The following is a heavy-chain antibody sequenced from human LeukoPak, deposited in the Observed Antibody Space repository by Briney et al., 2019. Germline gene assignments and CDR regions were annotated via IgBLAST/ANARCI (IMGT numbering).Heavy chain of an antibody. CDR2: ISWDGGST. Sequence: PGGSLRLSCAASGFTFDDYAMHWVRQAPGKGLEGVSLISWDGGSTYYADSVKGRFTISRENSKNSLYLQMNSLRAEDTALYYCAKDIWRDGYNWFDYWGQGTLVTVSS. V-gene: IGHV3-43D*03. J-gene: IGHJ4*02. CDR1: GFTFDDYA. D-gene: IGHD5-24*01. CDR3: AKDIWRDGYNWFDY.